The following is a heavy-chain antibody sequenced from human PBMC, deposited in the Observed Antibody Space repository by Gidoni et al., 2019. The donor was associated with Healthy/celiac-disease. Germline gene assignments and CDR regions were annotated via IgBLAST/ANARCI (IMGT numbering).Heavy chain of an antibody. V-gene: IGHV1-69*08. CDR2: IIPILGIA. Sequence: QVQLVQSGAEVKKPGSSVKVSCKASGGTFSSYTISWVRQAPGQGLEWMGRIIPILGIANYAQKFQGRVTITADKSTSTAYMELSSLRSEDTAVYYCARDFGDYGELYYYYGMDVWGQGTTVTVSS. D-gene: IGHD4-17*01. CDR1: GGTFSSYT. J-gene: IGHJ6*02. CDR3: ARDFGDYGELYYYYGMDV.